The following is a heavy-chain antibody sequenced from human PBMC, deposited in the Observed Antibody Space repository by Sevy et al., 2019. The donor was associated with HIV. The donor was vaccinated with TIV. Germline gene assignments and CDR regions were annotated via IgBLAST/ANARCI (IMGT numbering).Heavy chain of an antibody. CDR2: FSYDGSNK. Sequence: GGSLRLSCAASGFTFSSYAMHWVRQAPGKGLEWVAVFSYDGSNKYYADSVKGRFTISRDSSKNTVYLQMNSLRGEDTAVYYCAKRPTAAWGQGTLVTVSS. CDR1: GFTFSSYA. J-gene: IGHJ5*02. V-gene: IGHV3-30*18. CDR3: AKRPTAA.